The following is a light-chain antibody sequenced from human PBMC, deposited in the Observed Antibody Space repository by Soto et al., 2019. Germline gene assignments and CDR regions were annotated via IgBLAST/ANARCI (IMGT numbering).Light chain of an antibody. CDR1: SSDVGFYNF. J-gene: IGLJ2*01. CDR2: EVT. CDR3: SSYAGSNNLVV. V-gene: IGLV2-8*01. Sequence: QSALTQPPSASGSPGQSLTISCTGTSSDVGFYNFVSWYQQRPGKAPKLVIYEVTKRPSGVPDRFSGSKSDNTASLTVSGLQGEDEADYYCSSYAGSNNLVVFGGGTKLTVL.